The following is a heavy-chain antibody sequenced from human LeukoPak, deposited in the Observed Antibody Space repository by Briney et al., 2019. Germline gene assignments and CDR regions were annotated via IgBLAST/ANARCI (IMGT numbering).Heavy chain of an antibody. D-gene: IGHD3-3*01. V-gene: IGHV3-23*01. Sequence: GGSLRLSCAASGFIVSSNYMSWVRQAPGKGLEWVSAISGSGGSTYYADSVKGRFTISRDNSKNTLYLQMNSLRAEDTAVYYCAKDMAIFGVVITYFDYWGQGTLVTVSS. J-gene: IGHJ4*02. CDR1: GFIVSSNY. CDR2: ISGSGGST. CDR3: AKDMAIFGVVITYFDY.